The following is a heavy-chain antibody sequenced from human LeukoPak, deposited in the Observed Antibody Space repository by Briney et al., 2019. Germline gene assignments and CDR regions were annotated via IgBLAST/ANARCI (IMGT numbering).Heavy chain of an antibody. Sequence: ASVKVSCKASGCTFSSYAISWVRQAPGQGLEWMGRIIPIFGTANYAQKFQGRVTITTDESTSTAYMELSSLRSEDTAVYYCARSDSSGWYYFDYWGQGTLVTVSS. CDR2: IIPIFGTA. J-gene: IGHJ4*02. CDR3: ARSDSSGWYYFDY. D-gene: IGHD6-19*01. CDR1: GCTFSSYA. V-gene: IGHV1-69*05.